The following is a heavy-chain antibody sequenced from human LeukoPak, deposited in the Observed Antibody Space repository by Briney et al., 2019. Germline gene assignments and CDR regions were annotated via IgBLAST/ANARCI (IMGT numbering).Heavy chain of an antibody. D-gene: IGHD4-17*01. CDR2: IYSGDST. J-gene: IGHJ4*02. CDR3: ARGYTVTSPGFDY. V-gene: IGHV3-66*01. Sequence: PGGSLRLSCAASGFTVSSNYMSWVRQAPGKGLEWVSVIYSGDSTYYADSVKGRFTISRDNSKNTLYLQMNSLRAEDTAVYYCARGYTVTSPGFDYWGQGTLVTLSS. CDR1: GFTVSSNY.